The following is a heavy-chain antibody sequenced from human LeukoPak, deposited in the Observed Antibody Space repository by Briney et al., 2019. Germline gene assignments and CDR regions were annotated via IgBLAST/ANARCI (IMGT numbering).Heavy chain of an antibody. CDR1: GFNVDSNY. V-gene: IGHV3-66*01. D-gene: IGHD1-1*01. Sequence: GGSLRLSCAASGFNVDSNYMSWVRQAPGKGLEWVSVAYSGGSTYYADSVKGRFTISRDDPKNTLYLQMNSLRAEDTAVYYCARVRGWKYFDYWGQGTLVTVSS. J-gene: IGHJ4*02. CDR2: AYSGGST. CDR3: ARVRGWKYFDY.